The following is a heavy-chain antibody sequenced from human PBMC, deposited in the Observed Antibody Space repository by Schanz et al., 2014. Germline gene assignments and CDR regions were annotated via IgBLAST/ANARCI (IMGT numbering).Heavy chain of an antibody. V-gene: IGHV3-48*01. Sequence: DVQLLESGGGLVQPGGSLRLSCAASGFTFSSYAMNWVRQAPGKGLEWVSYVSRSTPDIYYADSVKGRFTMSRDNAKNSVFLQMNSLRAEDTAVYYCVRDSFFAFDYWGQGTLVTVSS. D-gene: IGHD3-3*01. CDR2: VSRSTPDI. CDR3: VRDSFFAFDY. J-gene: IGHJ4*02. CDR1: GFTFSSYA.